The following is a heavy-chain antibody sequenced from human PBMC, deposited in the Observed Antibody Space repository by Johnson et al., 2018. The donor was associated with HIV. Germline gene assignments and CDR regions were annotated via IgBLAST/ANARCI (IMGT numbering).Heavy chain of an antibody. V-gene: IGHV3-20*04. D-gene: IGHD3-22*01. Sequence: VQLVESGGGVVRPGGSLRLSCAASGFTFDDYSMSWVRQGPGKGLEWVSGINWNGGSTGYADSVKGRFTISRDNANNSLYLQMNSLRAEDTALYYCARGVRDSSGYPFAFDIWGQGTMVSVSS. CDR1: GFTFDDYS. CDR3: ARGVRDSSGYPFAFDI. J-gene: IGHJ3*02. CDR2: INWNGGST.